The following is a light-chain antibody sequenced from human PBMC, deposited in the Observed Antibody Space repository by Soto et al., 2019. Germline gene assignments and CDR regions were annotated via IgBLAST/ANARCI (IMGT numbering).Light chain of an antibody. CDR3: EVWDTSSDLYV. V-gene: IGLV3-21*02. Sequence: SYELTQPPSVSVAPGQTARITCGGKNIGSKSVHWYQQKPGQAPVLVVSDNSDRPSGIPGRFSGSSSGNTAALTSSSVEAGEGGDFYWEVWDTSSDLYVFGPGTKLTVL. J-gene: IGLJ1*01. CDR1: NIGSKS. CDR2: DNS.